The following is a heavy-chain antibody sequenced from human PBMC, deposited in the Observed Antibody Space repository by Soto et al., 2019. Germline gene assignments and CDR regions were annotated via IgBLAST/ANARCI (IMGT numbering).Heavy chain of an antibody. Sequence: GGSLRLSCAASGFTFSSYGMHWVRQAPGKGLEWVAVISYDGSNKYYADSVKGRFTISRDNSKNTLYLQMNSLRAEDTAVYYCVRPLYSSSWYGAFDIWGQGTMVTVSS. CDR3: VRPLYSSSWYGAFDI. V-gene: IGHV3-30*03. CDR1: GFTFSSYG. CDR2: ISYDGSNK. D-gene: IGHD6-13*01. J-gene: IGHJ3*02.